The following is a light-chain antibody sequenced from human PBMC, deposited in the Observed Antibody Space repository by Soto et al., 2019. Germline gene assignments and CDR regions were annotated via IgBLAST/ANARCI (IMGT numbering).Light chain of an antibody. CDR2: EVS. CDR1: SSDVGGYNY. J-gene: IGLJ1*01. CDR3: RSYAGNHGYV. Sequence: QSVLTQPPSASGSPGQSVTISCTGTSSDVGGYNYVSWYQQHPGKAPKLMIYEVSKRPSGVPDRFSGSKSGNTASLTVSGLQAEDEADYYCRSYAGNHGYVFGTGTKVTVL. V-gene: IGLV2-8*01.